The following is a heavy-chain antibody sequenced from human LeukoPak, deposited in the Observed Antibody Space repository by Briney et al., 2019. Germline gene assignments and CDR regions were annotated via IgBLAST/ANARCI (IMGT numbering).Heavy chain of an antibody. J-gene: IGHJ4*02. D-gene: IGHD4/OR15-4a*01. CDR2: IYHSGST. Sequence: SETLSLTCTVSGGSISSSSYYWGWIRQPPGKGLEWIGSIYHSGSTYYNPSLKSRVTISVDTSKNQFSLKLSSVTATDTAVYYCARRPTNYGTDYWGQGTLVTVSS. CDR1: GGSISSSSYY. V-gene: IGHV4-39*01. CDR3: ARRPTNYGTDY.